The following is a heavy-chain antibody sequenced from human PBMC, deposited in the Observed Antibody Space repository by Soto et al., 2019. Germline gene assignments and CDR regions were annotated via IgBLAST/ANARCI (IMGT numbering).Heavy chain of an antibody. CDR1: GGSISSYY. CDR2: IYYSGST. Sequence: QVQLQESGPGLVKPSETLSLTCTVSGGSISSYYWSWIRQPPGKGLEWIGYIYYSGSTNYNPSLKSRVTISVDTSKNQFSLKLSSVTAADTAVYYCARYGYSSSWGHRNNKYYFDYWGQGTLVTVSS. CDR3: ARYGYSSSWGHRNNKYYFDY. V-gene: IGHV4-59*01. J-gene: IGHJ4*02. D-gene: IGHD6-13*01.